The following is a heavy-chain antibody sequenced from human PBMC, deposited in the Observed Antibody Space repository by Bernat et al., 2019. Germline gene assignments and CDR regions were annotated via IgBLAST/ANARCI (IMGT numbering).Heavy chain of an antibody. J-gene: IGHJ4*02. D-gene: IGHD6-13*01. CDR3: VIAAAGSYYFDY. CDR1: GFTFSSYW. CDR2: INSDGSST. Sequence: VQLVESGGGVVQPGRSLRLSCAASGFTFSSYWMHWVRQAPGKGLVWVSRINSDGSSTSYADSVKGRFTISRDNAKNTLYLQMNSLRAEDTAVYYCVIAAAGSYYFDYWGQGTLVTVSS. V-gene: IGHV3-74*02.